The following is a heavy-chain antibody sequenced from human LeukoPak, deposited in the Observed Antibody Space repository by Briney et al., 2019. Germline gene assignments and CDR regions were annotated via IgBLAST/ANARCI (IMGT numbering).Heavy chain of an antibody. Sequence: GGSLRLSCTASGFTFGDYAMSWVRQAPGKGLEWVGFIRGTAYGGTTEYAASVKGRFTISRDDSKSIAYLQMNSLKTEDTAVYYCTRDPPFGLAARSGYYYEAAYWGQGTLVTVSS. J-gene: IGHJ4*02. V-gene: IGHV3-49*04. CDR2: IRGTAYGGTT. D-gene: IGHD3-22*01. CDR3: TRDPPFGLAARSGYYYEAAY. CDR1: GFTFGDYA.